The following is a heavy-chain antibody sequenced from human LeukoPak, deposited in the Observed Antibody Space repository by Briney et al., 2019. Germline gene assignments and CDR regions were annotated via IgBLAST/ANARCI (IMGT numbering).Heavy chain of an antibody. D-gene: IGHD3-22*01. Sequence: GGSLRLSCAASGFTFSSYTMNWVRQAPGKGLEWVSSSSNGGRFAISRDNAKNSLYLEMNSLRVEDTAVYYCARTVVKAPPLYWGQGTLVTVSS. CDR3: ARTVVKAPPLY. V-gene: IGHV3-21*06. CDR2: SSNG. J-gene: IGHJ4*02. CDR1: GFTFSSYT.